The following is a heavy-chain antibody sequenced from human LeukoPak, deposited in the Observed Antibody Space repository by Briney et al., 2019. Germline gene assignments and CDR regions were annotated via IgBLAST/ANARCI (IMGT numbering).Heavy chain of an antibody. J-gene: IGHJ4*02. D-gene: IGHD5/OR15-5a*01. V-gene: IGHV4-39*07. CDR2: IYYSGST. Sequence: SETLSVTCTVSGGSISSSSYYWGWIRRPPGKGLEWIGSIYYSGSTYYNPSLKSRVTISVDTSKNQFSLKLSSVTAADTAVYYCARDLSMMGAYYFDYWGQGTLVTVSS. CDR3: ARDLSMMGAYYFDY. CDR1: GGSISSSSYY.